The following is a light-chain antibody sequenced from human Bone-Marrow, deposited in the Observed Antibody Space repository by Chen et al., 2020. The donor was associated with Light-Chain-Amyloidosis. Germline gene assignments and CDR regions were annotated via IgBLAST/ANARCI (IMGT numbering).Light chain of an antibody. J-gene: IGLJ3*02. CDR3: CSYAGTPWL. Sequence: QSALTQPASVSGSPGQSNTISCTGTVTDVGSYNLVSWYQQYPGKAPKLLIYEDTKRPSGVSHRFSASKSGITASLTISGIQAEDEAVYYCCSYAGTPWLFGGGTYLTVL. CDR1: VTDVGSYNL. CDR2: EDT. V-gene: IGLV2-23*01.